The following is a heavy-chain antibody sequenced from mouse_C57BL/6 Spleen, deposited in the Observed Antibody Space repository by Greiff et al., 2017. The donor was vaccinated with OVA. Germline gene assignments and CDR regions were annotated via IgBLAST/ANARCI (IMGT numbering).Heavy chain of an antibody. CDR2: IHPNSGSI. D-gene: IGHD3-3*01. CDR1: GYTFTSYW. CDR3: ARRTGGLYFDY. V-gene: IGHV1-64*01. J-gene: IGHJ2*01. Sequence: QVQLQQPGAELVKPGASVKLSCKASGYTFTSYWMHWVKQRPGQGLEWIGMIHPNSGSINYNEKFKSKATLTVDKSSSTAYMQLSSLTSEDSAVYYCARRTGGLYFDYWGQGTTLTVSS.